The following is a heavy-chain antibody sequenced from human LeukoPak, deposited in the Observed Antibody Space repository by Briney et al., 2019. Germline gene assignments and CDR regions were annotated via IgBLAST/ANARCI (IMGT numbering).Heavy chain of an antibody. D-gene: IGHD3-10*01. CDR2: IIPIFGTA. J-gene: IGHJ5*02. CDR1: GGTFSSYA. CDR3: ANTYYYGSGSLNWFDP. Sequence: SVKVSCKASGGTFSSYAISWVRQAPGQGLEWMGGIIPIFGTANYAQKFQGRVTITADESTSTAYMELSSLRSEDTAVYYCANTYYYGSGSLNWFDPWGQGTLVTVSS. V-gene: IGHV1-69*13.